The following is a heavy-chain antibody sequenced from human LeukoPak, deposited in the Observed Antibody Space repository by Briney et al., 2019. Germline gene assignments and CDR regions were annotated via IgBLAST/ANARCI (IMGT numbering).Heavy chain of an antibody. Sequence: SVKVSCKASGYTFTSYAISWVRQAPGQGLEWMGGIIPIFDTAHYAQKFQGRVTLTADESTSTAYMELSSLRSEDTAVYYCARTRGGEYFSYYMDVWGKGTTVTISS. V-gene: IGHV1-69*13. CDR2: IIPIFDTA. CDR1: GYTFTSYA. CDR3: ARTRGGEYFSYYMDV. J-gene: IGHJ6*03. D-gene: IGHD3-16*01.